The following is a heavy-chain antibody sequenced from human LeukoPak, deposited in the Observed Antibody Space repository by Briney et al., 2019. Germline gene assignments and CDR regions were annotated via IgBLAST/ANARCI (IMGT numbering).Heavy chain of an antibody. J-gene: IGHJ6*03. V-gene: IGHV1-18*01. Sequence: ASVKVSCKASGGTFISYAISWVRQAPAQGREWMGWISAYNGNTNYAQKLQGRVTMTTDTSTSTAYMELRSLRSDGTAVYYCARGRGDYYYYYMDVWGKGTTVTVSS. CDR1: GGTFISYA. CDR3: ARGRGDYYYYYMDV. CDR2: ISAYNGNT.